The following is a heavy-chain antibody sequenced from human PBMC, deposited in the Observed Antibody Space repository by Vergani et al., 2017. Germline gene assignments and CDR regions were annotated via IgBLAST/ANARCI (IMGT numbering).Heavy chain of an antibody. J-gene: IGHJ6*02. CDR1: GGSISSYY. V-gene: IGHV4-59*08. CDR3: ARYGDYDGMDV. D-gene: IGHD4-17*01. CDR2: IYYSGST. Sequence: QVQLQESGPGLVKPSETLSLTCTVSGGSISSYYWSWIRQPPGKGLEWIGYIYYSGSTNYNPSLKSRVTISVDTSKNQFSLKLSSVTAADTAVYYCARYGDYDGMDVWGQGTTVTVSS.